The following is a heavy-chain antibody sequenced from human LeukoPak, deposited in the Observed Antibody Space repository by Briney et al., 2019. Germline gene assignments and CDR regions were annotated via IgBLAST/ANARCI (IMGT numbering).Heavy chain of an antibody. CDR1: GFIFGSYE. CDR2: ISSSGSTI. V-gene: IGHV3-48*03. J-gene: IGHJ6*02. CDR3: ARGYGDYYGMDV. D-gene: IGHD4-17*01. Sequence: PGGSLRLSCAASGFIFGSYEMNWVRQAPGKGLEWVSYISSSGSTIYDADSVKGRFTISRDNAKNSLYLQMNSLRAEDTAVYYCARGYGDYYGMDVWGQGTTVTVSS.